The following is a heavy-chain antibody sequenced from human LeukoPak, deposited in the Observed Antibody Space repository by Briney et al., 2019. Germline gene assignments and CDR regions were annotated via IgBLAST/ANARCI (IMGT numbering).Heavy chain of an antibody. D-gene: IGHD3-10*01. Sequence: ASVKVSCKASGYTFTSYYMHWVRQAPGQGLEWMGIINPSGGSTSYAQKFQDRVTMTRDMSTSTVYMELSSLRSEDTAVYYCARDLPGGFGAFDIWGQGTMVTVSS. J-gene: IGHJ3*02. CDR2: INPSGGST. CDR3: ARDLPGGFGAFDI. CDR1: GYTFTSYY. V-gene: IGHV1-46*01.